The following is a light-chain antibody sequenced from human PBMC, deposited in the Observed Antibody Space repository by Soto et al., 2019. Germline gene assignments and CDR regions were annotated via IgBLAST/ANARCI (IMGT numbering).Light chain of an antibody. V-gene: IGKV3D-15*01. CDR2: GAS. CDR1: QSVSSN. Sequence: EIVMTQSPATLSVSPGERATLSCRASQSVSSNLAWYQQKPGQAPRLLIYGASTRATGIPARFSGSGSGTEFTLTISSLQSEDFAVYYCQQYNSWPPGTFGQGTKVDNK. J-gene: IGKJ1*01. CDR3: QQYNSWPPGT.